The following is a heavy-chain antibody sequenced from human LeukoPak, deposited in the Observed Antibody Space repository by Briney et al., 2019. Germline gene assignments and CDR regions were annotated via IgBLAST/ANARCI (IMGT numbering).Heavy chain of an antibody. CDR3: ARSVQQQLSRYYYYYYGMDV. J-gene: IGHJ6*02. D-gene: IGHD6-13*01. CDR2: INHSGST. CDR1: GGSFSGYY. V-gene: IGHV4-34*01. Sequence: SETLSLTCAVYGGSFSGYYWGWIRQPPGKGLEWIGEINHSGSTNYNPSLKSRVTISVDTSKNQFSLKLSSVTAADTAVYYCARSVQQQLSRYYYYYYGMDVWGQGTTVTVSS.